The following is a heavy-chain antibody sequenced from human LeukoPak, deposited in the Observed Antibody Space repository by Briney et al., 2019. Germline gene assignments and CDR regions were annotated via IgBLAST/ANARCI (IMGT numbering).Heavy chain of an antibody. CDR3: TRHTRPLRIGFYGSGSSHWYGMDV. J-gene: IGHJ6*02. D-gene: IGHD3-10*01. CDR1: GFTFSGSA. CDR2: IRSKANSYAT. V-gene: IGHV3-73*01. Sequence: GGSLRLSCAASGFTFSGSAMHWVRRASGKGLEWVGRIRSKANSYATAYAASVKGRFTISRDDSRNTAYLQMNSLKTEDTAVYYCTRHTRPLRIGFYGSGSSHWYGMDVWGQGTTVTVSS.